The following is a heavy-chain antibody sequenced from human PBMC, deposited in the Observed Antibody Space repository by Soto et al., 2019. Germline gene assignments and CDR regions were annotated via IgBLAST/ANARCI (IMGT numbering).Heavy chain of an antibody. CDR2: IIPIFGTA. D-gene: IGHD6-6*01. J-gene: IGHJ6*02. V-gene: IGHV1-69*01. CDR1: GGTFSSYA. CDR3: EREPIDSSSSVAYYYYGMDV. Sequence: QVQLVQSGAEVKKPGSSVKVSCKASGGTFSSYAISWVQQAPGQGLEWMGGIIPIFGTAKYEYKFQGRVTITADESTSTAYMDLSSLRSEDTAVYYCEREPIDSSSSVAYYYYGMDVWGQGTTVTVSS.